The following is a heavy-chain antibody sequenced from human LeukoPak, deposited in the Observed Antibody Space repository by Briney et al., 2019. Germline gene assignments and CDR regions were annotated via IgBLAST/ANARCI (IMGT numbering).Heavy chain of an antibody. CDR2: INSKTDDGTT. V-gene: IGHV3-15*01. CDR1: GFTFSNAW. J-gene: IGHJ4*02. Sequence: GGSLRLSCAASGFTFSNAWMTWVRQAPGKGLEWVGRINSKTDDGTTDYAAPVKCRFTISSDDTKNTLHLQMNTLKNEDTAEYYCPYLFFDYWGQGALGSASS. CDR3: PYLFFDY.